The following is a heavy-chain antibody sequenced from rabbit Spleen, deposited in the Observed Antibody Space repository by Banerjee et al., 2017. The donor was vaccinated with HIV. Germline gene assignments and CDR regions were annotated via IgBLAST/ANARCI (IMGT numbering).Heavy chain of an antibody. CDR3: ARDLTGVIGWNFYL. CDR2: INTATGKA. J-gene: IGHJ6*01. CDR1: GLSFSDSDV. Sequence: QLVESGGGLVKHGASLTLTCKETGLSFSDSDVKCWVRQAPGKGLEWIACINTATGKAVYASWAKGRFTISTTSSTTVTLQITSLTAADTATYFCARDLTGVIGWNFYLWGPGTLVTVS. V-gene: IGHV1S45*01. D-gene: IGHD1-1*01.